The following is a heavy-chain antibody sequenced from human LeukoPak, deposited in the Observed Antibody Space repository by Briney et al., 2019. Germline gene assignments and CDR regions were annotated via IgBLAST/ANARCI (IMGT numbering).Heavy chain of an antibody. D-gene: IGHD5-24*01. CDR1: GGSISRGDYY. J-gene: IGHJ5*02. Sequence: SQTLSLTCTVSGGSISRGDYYWSWIRQPPGKGLEWIGYIYYSGSTYYNPSLKSRVTISVDTSKNQFSLKLSSVTAADTAVYYCARGDGSHRREDGFDPWGQGTLVTVSS. CDR2: IYYSGST. CDR3: ARGDGSHRREDGFDP. V-gene: IGHV4-30-4*08.